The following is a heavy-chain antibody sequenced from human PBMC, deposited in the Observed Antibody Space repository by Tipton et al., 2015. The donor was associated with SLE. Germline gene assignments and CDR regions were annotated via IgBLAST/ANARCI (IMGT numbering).Heavy chain of an antibody. V-gene: IGHV4-31*03. CDR3: ATNWGDVGVGSFDL. Sequence: TLSLTCTVSGASISGRDYHWTWIRHHPGKGLGWIGQIWYNGVIYYNPSLRSRLDISVDTSQNQFSLKVTSMTVADTAVYYCATNWGDVGVGSFDLWSQGTMVTVSS. D-gene: IGHD7-27*01. CDR2: IWYNGVI. CDR1: GASISGRDYH. J-gene: IGHJ3*01.